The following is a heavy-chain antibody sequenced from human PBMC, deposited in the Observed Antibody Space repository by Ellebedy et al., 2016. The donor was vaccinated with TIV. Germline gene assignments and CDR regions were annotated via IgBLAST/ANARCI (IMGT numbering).Heavy chain of an antibody. J-gene: IGHJ4*02. CDR1: GFTVSSNY. V-gene: IGHV3-53*01. D-gene: IGHD3-3*01. CDR3: ARGPWSGYSPLGY. Sequence: GESLKISCAASGFTVSSNYMSWVRQAPGKGLEWVSVIYSGGSTYYADSVKGRFTISRDNSKNTLYLQMNSLRAEDTAVYYCARGPWSGYSPLGYWGQGTLVTVSS. CDR2: IYSGGST.